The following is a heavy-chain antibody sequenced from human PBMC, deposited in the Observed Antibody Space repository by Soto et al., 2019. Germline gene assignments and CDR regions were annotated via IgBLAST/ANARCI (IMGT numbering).Heavy chain of an antibody. J-gene: IGHJ3*02. CDR2: INPSGGST. Sequence: ASVKVSCKASGYTFTSYYMHWVRQAPGQGLEWMGIINPSGGSTSYAQKFQGRVTMTRDTSTSTVYMELSSLRSEDTAVYYCAIISRDGYNYRRDDAFDIWGKGTMVTVSS. CDR3: AIISRDGYNYRRDDAFDI. D-gene: IGHD5-12*01. V-gene: IGHV1-46*01. CDR1: GYTFTSYY.